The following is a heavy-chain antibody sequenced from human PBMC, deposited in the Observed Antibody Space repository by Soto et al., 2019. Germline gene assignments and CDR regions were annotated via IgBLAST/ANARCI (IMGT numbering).Heavy chain of an antibody. CDR2: IYYSGSH. CDR3: CRPTVTTTAFDI. D-gene: IGHD4-17*01. J-gene: IGHJ3*02. CDR1: GGSISSGGYY. V-gene: IGHV4-31*03. Sequence: QVQLQESGPGLVKPSQTLSLTCTVSGGSISSGGYYWSWIRQHPGKGLEWIGYIYYSGSHYYNPSLKSRVTISVDRSKNQFSLKLSSVTAADTAVYCCCRPTVTTTAFDIWGQGTMVTVSS.